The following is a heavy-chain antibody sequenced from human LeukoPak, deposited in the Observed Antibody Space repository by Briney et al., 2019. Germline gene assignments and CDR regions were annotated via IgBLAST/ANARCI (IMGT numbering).Heavy chain of an antibody. CDR3: ARIRAPSSFGQRESDY. CDR2: INTNTRNP. V-gene: IGHV7-4-1*02. J-gene: IGHJ4*02. Sequence: ASVKVSCKASGYIFTNNAMNWVRQAPGQGLVWMGWINTNTRNPTYAQGFTGRFVFSLDTSVSTAYLQISSLKAEDTAVYYCARIRAPSSFGQRESDYWGQGTLVTVSS. D-gene: IGHD3-3*02. CDR1: GYIFTNNA.